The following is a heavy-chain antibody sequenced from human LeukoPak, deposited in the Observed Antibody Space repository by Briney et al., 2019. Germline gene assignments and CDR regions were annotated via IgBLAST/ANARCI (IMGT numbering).Heavy chain of an antibody. CDR2: FDPEDGET. CDR1: GYTLTELS. J-gene: IGHJ3*02. D-gene: IGHD3-22*01. Sequence: ASVKVSCKVSGYTLTELSMHWVRQAPGKGLEWMGGFDPEDGETIYAQKFQGRATMTEDTSTDTAYMELSSLRSEDTAVYYCATSRGYDSSPWAFDIWGQGTMVTVSS. CDR3: ATSRGYDSSPWAFDI. V-gene: IGHV1-24*01.